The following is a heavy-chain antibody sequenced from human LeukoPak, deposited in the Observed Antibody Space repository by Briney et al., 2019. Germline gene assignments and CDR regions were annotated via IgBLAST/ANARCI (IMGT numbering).Heavy chain of an antibody. CDR3: ARDTGYGGNSEYFQH. J-gene: IGHJ1*01. CDR2: IIPIFGTA. Sequence: ASVKVSCKASGGTFSSYAISWVRQAPGQGLEWMGGIIPIFGTANYAQKFQGRVTITADESTSTAYMELSSLRSEDTAVYYCARDTGYGGNSEYFQHWGQGTLVTVSS. V-gene: IGHV1-69*13. D-gene: IGHD4-23*01. CDR1: GGTFSSYA.